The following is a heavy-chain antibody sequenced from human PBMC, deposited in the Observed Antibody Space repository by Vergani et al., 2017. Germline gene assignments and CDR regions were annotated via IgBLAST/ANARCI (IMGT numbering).Heavy chain of an antibody. V-gene: IGHV4-34*01. CDR2: IDHTGRP. CDR3: ARVNTETNSHLYYYYYMDV. CDR1: GGSFTSYH. Sequence: QVQLQQWGGGLLKPSETLSLTCVVNGGSFTSYHWTWIRQSPGEGLEWVGDIDHTGRPDYNPSLRSRLTMSVDKSRNQFSLTLNSVTATDTAIYFCARVNTETNSHLYYYYYMDVWGQGTAVTVS. J-gene: IGHJ6*03. D-gene: IGHD4-11*01.